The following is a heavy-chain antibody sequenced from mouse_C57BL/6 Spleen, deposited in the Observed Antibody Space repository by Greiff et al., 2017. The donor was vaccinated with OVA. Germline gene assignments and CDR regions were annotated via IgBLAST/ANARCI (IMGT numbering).Heavy chain of an antibody. CDR3: ARDRPMVTFDY. CDR2: ISDGGSYT. Sequence: EVMLVESGGGLVKPGGSLKLSCAASGFTFSSYAMSWVRQTPEKRLEWVATISDGGSYTYYPDNVKGRFTISRDNAKNNLYLQMSHLKSEDTAMYYCARDRPMVTFDYWGQGTTLTVSS. CDR1: GFTFSSYA. J-gene: IGHJ2*01. V-gene: IGHV5-4*01. D-gene: IGHD2-2*01.